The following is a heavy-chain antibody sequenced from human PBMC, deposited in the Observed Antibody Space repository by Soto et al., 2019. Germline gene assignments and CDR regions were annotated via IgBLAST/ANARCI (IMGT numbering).Heavy chain of an antibody. D-gene: IGHD3-16*01. Sequence: EVQLVESGGGLVKPGGSLRLSCAASGLTLSSYSMNWVRQAPGKGLEWVSSISSSSSYIYYADSVKGRFTISRDNAKNSLYLQMNSLRAEDTAVYYCARDWGGEGAFDYWGQGTLVTVSS. CDR3: ARDWGGEGAFDY. J-gene: IGHJ4*02. CDR2: ISSSSSYI. CDR1: GLTLSSYS. V-gene: IGHV3-21*01.